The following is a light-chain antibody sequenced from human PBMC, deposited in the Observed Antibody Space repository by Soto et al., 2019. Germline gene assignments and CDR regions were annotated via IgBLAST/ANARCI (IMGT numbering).Light chain of an antibody. Sequence: DIQMTQSPSTLSDSVGDRVTITCRASQSITSWLAWFQQKAGKAPKLLIYKASTLESGVPSRFSGSGSGTEFTLTISSLQPDDFATYYCQQHSDLWTFGQGTKVEIK. CDR1: QSITSW. CDR2: KAS. CDR3: QQHSDLWT. V-gene: IGKV1-5*03. J-gene: IGKJ1*01.